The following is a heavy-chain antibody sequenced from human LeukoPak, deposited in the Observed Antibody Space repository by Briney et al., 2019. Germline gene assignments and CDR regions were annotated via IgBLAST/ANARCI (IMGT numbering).Heavy chain of an antibody. CDR3: ARDSGTFYGGY. J-gene: IGHJ4*02. Sequence: GGSLRLSCAASGFTFSSYTMNWVRQAPGKGLEWLSSISSGSSSIYYADSMKGRFTISRDNAKNSLYLLMNSLRAEDTAVYYCARDSGTFYGGYWGQGTLVTVSS. CDR1: GFTFSSYT. V-gene: IGHV3-48*04. D-gene: IGHD1-26*01. CDR2: ISSGSSSI.